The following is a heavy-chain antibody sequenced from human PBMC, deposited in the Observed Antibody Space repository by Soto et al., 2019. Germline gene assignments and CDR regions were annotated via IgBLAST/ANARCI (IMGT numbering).Heavy chain of an antibody. CDR3: AGGQYSFDY. Sequence: QVQLVESGGGVVQPGRSLRLSCAASGFPFSSYGMHWVRQAPGKGLEWVAHISYDGSNKHYTDSVKGRFTISRDNSKNMLYLQMSSLRAEDTDVYYCAGGQYSFDYCGQGTRVSVSS. J-gene: IGHJ4*02. CDR2: ISYDGSNK. V-gene: IGHV3-30*03. CDR1: GFPFSSYG. D-gene: IGHD2-15*01.